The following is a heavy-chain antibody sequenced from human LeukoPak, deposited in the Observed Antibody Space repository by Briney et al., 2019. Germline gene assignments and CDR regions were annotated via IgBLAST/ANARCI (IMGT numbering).Heavy chain of an antibody. CDR1: GGSISSSSYY. CDR2: IYYSGST. D-gene: IGHD2-2*01. Sequence: SETLSLTCTVSGGSISSSSYYWGWIRQPPGKGLEWIGIIYYSGSTYYNPSLKSRLTISVDTSKNQFSLKLSSVTATDTAVYYCARRGYCSSTSCYEYWFDPWGQGTLVILSS. CDR3: ARRGYCSSTSCYEYWFDP. J-gene: IGHJ5*02. V-gene: IGHV4-39*01.